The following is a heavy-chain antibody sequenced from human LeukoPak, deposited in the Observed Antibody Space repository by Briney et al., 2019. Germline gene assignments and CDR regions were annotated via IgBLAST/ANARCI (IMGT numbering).Heavy chain of an antibody. CDR2: ISSSGNTI. CDR3: ATCPPSSWYYFDV. V-gene: IGHV3-48*03. J-gene: IGHJ4*02. Sequence: GGSLRLSCAASRFTFSNYEMQWVRQAPGKGLEWLSYISSSGNTIYYAASVKGRFTISRDNSKNSLYLQMNSLRAEDTAVYYCATCPPSSWYYFDVWGQGALVTVPS. D-gene: IGHD6-13*01. CDR1: RFTFSNYE.